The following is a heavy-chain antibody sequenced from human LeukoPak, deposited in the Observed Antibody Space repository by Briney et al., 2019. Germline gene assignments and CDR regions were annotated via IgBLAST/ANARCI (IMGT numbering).Heavy chain of an antibody. CDR3: ARAGDRAYSPI. CDR2: IIPLFRSL. V-gene: IGHV1-69*13. CDR1: GGTFSSYA. Sequence: SVKVSCMASGGTFSSYAITWVRQAPGQGLEWMGGIIPLFRSLSYAQTFRGRVDFTADESTNTAYMELSSLTSEDTAVHYCARAGDRAYSPIWGQGTLLTVSS. J-gene: IGHJ4*02. D-gene: IGHD5-18*01.